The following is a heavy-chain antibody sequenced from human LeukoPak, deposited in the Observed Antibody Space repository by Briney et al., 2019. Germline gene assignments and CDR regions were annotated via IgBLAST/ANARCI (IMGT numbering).Heavy chain of an antibody. CDR3: ARAYGGLNFWSGYYPSQYAAYDAFDI. D-gene: IGHD3-3*01. Sequence: GGSLRLSCAASGFTFSSYAMHWVRQAPGKGLEWVAVISYDGSNKYYADSVKGRFTISRDNSKNTLYLQMNSLRAEDTAVYYCARAYGGLNFWSGYYPSQYAAYDAFDIRGQGTMVTVSS. CDR2: ISYDGSNK. J-gene: IGHJ3*02. CDR1: GFTFSSYA. V-gene: IGHV3-30-3*01.